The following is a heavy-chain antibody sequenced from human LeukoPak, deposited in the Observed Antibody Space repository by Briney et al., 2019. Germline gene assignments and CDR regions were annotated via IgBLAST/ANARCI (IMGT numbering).Heavy chain of an antibody. J-gene: IGHJ4*02. CDR2: ILHSGST. CDR3: TTYYDSGGYKWNY. Sequence: SETLSLTCVVSGVSISNDNWWSWVRQPPGKGLEWVGEILHSGSTTYNPSLKSRVTISVDKSKNQFSLKLTSVTAADTAVYYCTTYYDSGGYKWNYWGQGALVTVSS. D-gene: IGHD3-22*01. CDR1: GVSISNDNW. V-gene: IGHV4-4*02.